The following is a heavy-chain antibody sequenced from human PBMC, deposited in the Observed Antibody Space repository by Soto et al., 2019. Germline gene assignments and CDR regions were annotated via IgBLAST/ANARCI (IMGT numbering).Heavy chain of an antibody. CDR3: ARGDYGDYVDYFDY. Sequence: GGSLRLSCAASGFTFSSYWMSWVRQAPGKGLEWVANIKQDGSEKYYVDSVKGRFTISRDNAKNSLYLQMNSLRAEDTAVYYCARGDYGDYVDYFDYWGQGTLVTVSS. CDR2: IKQDGSEK. V-gene: IGHV3-7*01. CDR1: GFTFSSYW. J-gene: IGHJ4*02. D-gene: IGHD4-17*01.